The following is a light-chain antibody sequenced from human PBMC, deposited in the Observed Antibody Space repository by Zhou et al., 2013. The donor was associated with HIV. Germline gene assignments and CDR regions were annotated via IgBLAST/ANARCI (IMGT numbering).Light chain of an antibody. CDR3: QQYGGSYT. J-gene: IGKJ2*01. CDR2: KAS. Sequence: DIQMTQSPSTLSASVGDRVTITCRASQSISSWLAWYQQKPGKAPKLLIYKASSLESGVPSRFSGSGSGTDFSLTISRLEPEDFAVYYCQQYGGSYTFGQGTKLEIK. CDR1: QSISSW. V-gene: IGKV1-5*03.